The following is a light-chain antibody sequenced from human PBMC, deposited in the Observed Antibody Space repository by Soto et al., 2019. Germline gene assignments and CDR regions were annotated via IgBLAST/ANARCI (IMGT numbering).Light chain of an antibody. CDR2: DVS. CDR3: TSYTSSSTYV. V-gene: IGLV2-14*01. Sequence: QSVLTQPASVSGSPGQSITISCTGTSSYVGGYNYVSWYQQHPGKAPRFLIYDVSNRPSGVSNRSSGSKSGATASLTISGLQAEDEADYYCTSYTSSSTYVFGTGTKVTVL. CDR1: SSYVGGYNY. J-gene: IGLJ1*01.